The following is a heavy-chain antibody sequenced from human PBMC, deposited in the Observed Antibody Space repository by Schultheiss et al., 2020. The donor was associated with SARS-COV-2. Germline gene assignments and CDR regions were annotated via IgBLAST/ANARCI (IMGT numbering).Heavy chain of an antibody. Sequence: GGSLRLSCAASGFTFSSYSMNWVRQAPGKGLEWVSSISSSSSYIYYADSVKGRFTIFRDNAKNSLYLQMNSLRAEDTAVYYCARDIRVWTLDYWGQGTLVTVSS. V-gene: IGHV3-21*01. D-gene: IGHD3/OR15-3a*01. CDR1: GFTFSSYS. CDR2: ISSSSSYI. CDR3: ARDIRVWTLDY. J-gene: IGHJ4*02.